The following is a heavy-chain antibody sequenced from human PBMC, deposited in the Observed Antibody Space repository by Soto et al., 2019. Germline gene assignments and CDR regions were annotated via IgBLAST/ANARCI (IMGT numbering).Heavy chain of an antibody. CDR1: GGSISSGGYY. Sequence: SETLSLTCTVSGGSISSGGYYWSWIRQHPGKGLEWIGYIYYSGSTYYNPSLKSRVTISVDTFKNQFSLKLSSVTAADTAVYYCAGEPSDIVVVVAADDAFDIWGQGTMVTVSS. CDR2: IYYSGST. J-gene: IGHJ3*02. CDR3: AGEPSDIVVVVAADDAFDI. D-gene: IGHD2-15*01. V-gene: IGHV4-31*03.